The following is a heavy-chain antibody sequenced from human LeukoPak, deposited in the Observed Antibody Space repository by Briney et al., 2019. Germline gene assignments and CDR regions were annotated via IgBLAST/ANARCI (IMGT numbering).Heavy chain of an antibody. Sequence: GGSLRLSCAASGFTFSSYSMNWVRQAPGKGLEWVSSISSSSSYIYYADSVKGRFTISRDNAKNSLYLQMNSLRAEDTAVYYCARGSTAALFDYWGQGTLVTVSS. CDR3: ARGSTAALFDY. CDR2: ISSSSSYI. D-gene: IGHD2-2*01. V-gene: IGHV3-21*01. J-gene: IGHJ4*02. CDR1: GFTFSSYS.